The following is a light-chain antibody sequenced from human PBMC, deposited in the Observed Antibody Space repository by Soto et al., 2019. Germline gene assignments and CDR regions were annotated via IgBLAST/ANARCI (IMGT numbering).Light chain of an antibody. CDR3: QSYDSSLSGFNYV. V-gene: IGLV1-40*01. CDR2: GNS. J-gene: IGLJ1*01. CDR1: SSNIGAGYD. Sequence: QPVLTQPPSVSGAPGQRVTISCTGSSSNIGAGYDVHWYQQLPGTAPKLLIYGNSNRPSGVPDRFSGSKSGTSASLAITGLQAEDEADYYCQSYDSSLSGFNYVFGTGTKLTVL.